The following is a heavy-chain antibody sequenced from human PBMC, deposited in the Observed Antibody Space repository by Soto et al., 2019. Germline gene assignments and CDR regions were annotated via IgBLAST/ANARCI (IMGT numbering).Heavy chain of an antibody. D-gene: IGHD2-15*01. J-gene: IGHJ5*02. CDR2: IYHSGST. CDR3: ARVRPAAATLHP. V-gene: IGHV4-30-4*01. Sequence: SETLSLTCTVSGGSISSGDYYWSWIRQPPGKGLEWIGYIYHSGSTYYNPSLKSRVTISVDTSKNQFSLKLSSVTAADTAVYYCARVRPAAATLHPWCPGPLVTV. CDR1: GGSISSGDYY.